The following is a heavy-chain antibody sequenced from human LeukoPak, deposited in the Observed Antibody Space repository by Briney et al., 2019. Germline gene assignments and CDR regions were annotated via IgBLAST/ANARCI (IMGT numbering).Heavy chain of an antibody. Sequence: SETLSLTCTVSGGSISSYYWSWIRQPPGKGLEWIGYIYYSGSTNYNPSLKSRVTISVDTSKNQFSLKLSSVTAADTAVYYCARQRGRGSGWYRGGGYFDYWGQGTLVTVSS. CDR3: ARQRGRGSGWYRGGGYFDY. CDR2: IYYSGST. D-gene: IGHD6-19*01. J-gene: IGHJ4*02. CDR1: GGSISSYY. V-gene: IGHV4-59*08.